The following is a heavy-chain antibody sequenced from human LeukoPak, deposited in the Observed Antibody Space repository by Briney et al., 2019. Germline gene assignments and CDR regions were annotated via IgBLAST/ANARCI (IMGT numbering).Heavy chain of an antibody. Sequence: PGGSLRLSCAASGFTFSSYGMHWVRQAPGKGLELVAVIWYDGTNKYYADSVKGRFTISRDNSKNTLFLQMNILRAEDTAVYYCARAAYDSSGYLTLWGQGTLVAVSS. CDR3: ARAAYDSSGYLTL. CDR2: IWYDGTNK. D-gene: IGHD3-22*01. V-gene: IGHV3-33*01. CDR1: GFTFSSYG. J-gene: IGHJ4*02.